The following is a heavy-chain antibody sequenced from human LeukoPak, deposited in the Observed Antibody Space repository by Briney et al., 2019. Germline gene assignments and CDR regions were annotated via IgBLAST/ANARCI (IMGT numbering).Heavy chain of an antibody. V-gene: IGHV3-23*01. CDR1: ASTFTTYP. D-gene: IGHD6-19*01. CDR3: AKRSIAVAKKLLVWEGKFDY. CDR2: ISGVGDST. J-gene: IGHJ4*02. Sequence: GGSLTLSCALSASTFTTYPVSWASHAPGGWRGWDSFISGVGDSTYYPDSVKGPFPITRHKSKNTLYLQMNSLRADDTAVYYCAKRSIAVAKKLLVWEGKFDYWGQGTLVTVSS.